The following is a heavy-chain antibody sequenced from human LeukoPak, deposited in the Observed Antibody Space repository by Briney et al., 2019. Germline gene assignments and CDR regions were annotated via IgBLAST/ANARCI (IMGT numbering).Heavy chain of an antibody. V-gene: IGHV4-59*01. J-gene: IGHJ4*02. CDR2: IHYSGSS. D-gene: IGHD6-13*01. CDR3: ARGAAATY. CDR1: GGSISTYY. Sequence: SETLSLTCAVSGGSISTYYWSWIRQPPGKGLEWIGYIHYSGSSNYNPSLKSRVTISLDTSKNQFSLKLSSVTAADTAVNYCARGAAATYWGQGTLVTVSS.